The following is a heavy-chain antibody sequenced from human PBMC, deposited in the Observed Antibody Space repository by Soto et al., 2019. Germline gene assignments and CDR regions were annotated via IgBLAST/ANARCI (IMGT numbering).Heavy chain of an antibody. V-gene: IGHV3-23*01. CDR2: ISGSDGKT. Sequence: VGSLRLSCGAPGFRFGSYALSWVRQAPGQGLEWVSTISGSDGKTFYAASVKGRFCISRHTSQSTLYLQMNSLSADDTAIYYCGRWSYLDYWGQGTRVTVFS. CDR3: GRWSYLDY. J-gene: IGHJ4*02. D-gene: IGHD3-3*01. CDR1: GFRFGSYA.